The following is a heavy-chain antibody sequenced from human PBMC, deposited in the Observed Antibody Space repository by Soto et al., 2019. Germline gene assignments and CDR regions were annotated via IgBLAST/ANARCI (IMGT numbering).Heavy chain of an antibody. V-gene: IGHV3-30*18. Sequence: GGSLRLSCAASGFTFSSYGMHWVRPATGKGLEWVAVISYDGSNKYYADSVKGRFTISRDNSKNTMYLQMNGLRAEDTAVYYCAKDYCSGGSCVNWFDPWGQGTLVTVSS. D-gene: IGHD2-15*01. J-gene: IGHJ5*02. CDR3: AKDYCSGGSCVNWFDP. CDR2: ISYDGSNK. CDR1: GFTFSSYG.